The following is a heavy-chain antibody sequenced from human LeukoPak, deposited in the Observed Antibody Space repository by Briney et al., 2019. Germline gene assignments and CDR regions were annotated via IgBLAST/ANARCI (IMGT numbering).Heavy chain of an antibody. CDR3: ARGKTGSYNPSFDY. Sequence: SETLSLTCAVYGGSFSGYYWSWIRQPPGKGLEWIGEINHSGSTNYNPSLKSRVTISVDTSKNQFSLKLGSVTAADTAVYYCARGKTGSYNPSFDYWGQGTLVTVSS. CDR2: INHSGST. D-gene: IGHD1-26*01. V-gene: IGHV4-34*01. CDR1: GGSFSGYY. J-gene: IGHJ4*02.